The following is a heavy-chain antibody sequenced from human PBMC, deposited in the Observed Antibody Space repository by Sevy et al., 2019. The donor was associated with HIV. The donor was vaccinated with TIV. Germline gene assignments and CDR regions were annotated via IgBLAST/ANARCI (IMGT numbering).Heavy chain of an antibody. J-gene: IGHJ4*02. CDR3: AREVEQGMDPFSYYFDY. CDR1: GFTFSSYA. V-gene: IGHV3-30*04. CDR2: ISYDGSNK. D-gene: IGHD6-13*01. Sequence: GGSLRLSCAASGFTFSSYAMHWVRQAPGKGLEWVAVISYDGSNKYYAYSVKGRFTISRDNSKNTLYLQMNSLRAEDTAVYYCAREVEQGMDPFSYYFDYWGQGTLVTVSS.